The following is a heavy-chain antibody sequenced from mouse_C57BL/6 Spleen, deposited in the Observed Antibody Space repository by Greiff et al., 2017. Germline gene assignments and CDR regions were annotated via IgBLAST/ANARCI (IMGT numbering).Heavy chain of an antibody. J-gene: IGHJ3*01. CDR2: IYPSDSET. V-gene: IGHV1-61*01. CDR1: GYTFTSYW. D-gene: IGHD2-5*01. CDR3: ARGDSNCVAWFAY. Sequence: VQLQQPGAELVRPGSSVKLSCKASGYTFTSYWMDWVKQRPGQGLEWIGNIYPSDSETHYNQKFKDKATLTVDKSSSTAYMQLSSLTSEDSAVYYCARGDSNCVAWFAYWGQGTLVTVSA.